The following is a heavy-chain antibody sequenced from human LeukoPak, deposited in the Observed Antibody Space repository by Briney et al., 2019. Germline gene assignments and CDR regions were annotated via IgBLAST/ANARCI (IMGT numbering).Heavy chain of an antibody. CDR3: ATFRWGVGFEY. V-gene: IGHV4-34*01. J-gene: IGHJ4*02. CDR1: GGSFSGYY. D-gene: IGHD3-16*01. CDR2: ISHSGIT. Sequence: SETLSLTCAVYGGSFSGYYWTCIRQSPEKGLEWIGEISHSGITHYNPSLKSRVTISVDTSKNQFPLKLNSVTAADTAVYYCATFRWGVGFEYWGQGTLVTVSS.